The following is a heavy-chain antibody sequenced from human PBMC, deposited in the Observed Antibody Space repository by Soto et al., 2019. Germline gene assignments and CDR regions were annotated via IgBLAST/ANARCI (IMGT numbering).Heavy chain of an antibody. J-gene: IGHJ4*02. D-gene: IGHD6-13*01. CDR2: INAGNGNT. CDR1: GYTFTSYA. CDR3: ARGIAPYYFDY. V-gene: IGHV1-3*05. Sequence: QVQLVQSGAEEKKPGASVKVSCKASGYTFTSYAMHWVRQAPGQRLEWMGWINAGNGNTRYSQKFQGRVTITRDTSASTAYMELSSLRSEDTAVYYCARGIAPYYFDYWGQGTLVTVSS.